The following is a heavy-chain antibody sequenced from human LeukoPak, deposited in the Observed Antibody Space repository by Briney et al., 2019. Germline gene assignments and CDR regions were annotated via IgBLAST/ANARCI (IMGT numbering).Heavy chain of an antibody. CDR3: ARAYDGSGNLDY. V-gene: IGHV1-2*02. CDR2: IYPNRGGT. J-gene: IGHJ4*02. Sequence: ASVKLSCKASGYTFTSYYMHWVRQAPGQGLEWMGWIYPNRGGTNYAQKFQGRVTMTRDTSINTAYMELSRLRSDDTAVYYCARAYDGSGNLDYWGQGTLVTVSS. CDR1: GYTFTSYY. D-gene: IGHD3-22*01.